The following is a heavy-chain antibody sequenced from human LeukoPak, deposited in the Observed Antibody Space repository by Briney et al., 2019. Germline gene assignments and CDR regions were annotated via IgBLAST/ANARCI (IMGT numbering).Heavy chain of an antibody. D-gene: IGHD1-1*01. Sequence: SGGSLRLSCAASGFTLSNYGMHWVRQAPGKGLEWVAFIRFDGGNKYYAESVKGRFTISRDNAENSLYLQMNSLRAEDTAVYYCARDSIQLWPNAIDFWGQGTLVAVSS. CDR1: GFTLSNYG. J-gene: IGHJ4*02. CDR2: IRFDGGNK. CDR3: ARDSIQLWPNAIDF. V-gene: IGHV3-30*02.